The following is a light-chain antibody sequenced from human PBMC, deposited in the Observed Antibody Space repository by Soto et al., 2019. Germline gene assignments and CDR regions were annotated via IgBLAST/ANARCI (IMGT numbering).Light chain of an antibody. CDR1: SSDVGGYNY. V-gene: IGLV2-14*01. CDR3: SSYTRYSTGV. CDR2: EVS. J-gene: IGLJ3*02. Sequence: QSVLTQPASVSGSPGQSITISCTGTSSDVGGYNYVSWYQQHPGKAPKLMIYEVSHRPSGISNRFSGSKSGNTASLTISGLQAEDEADYFCSSYTRYSTGVFGGGTKVTVL.